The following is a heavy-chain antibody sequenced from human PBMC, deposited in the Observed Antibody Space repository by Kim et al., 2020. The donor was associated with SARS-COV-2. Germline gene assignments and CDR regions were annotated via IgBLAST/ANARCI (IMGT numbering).Heavy chain of an antibody. CDR3: ASFDY. V-gene: IGHV3-33*01. Sequence: WYDGINQYSADSGRGRFTISRDNSKNTLYLQMNSLRAEDTAIYYCASFDYWGQGTLVTVSS. CDR2: WYDGINQ. J-gene: IGHJ4*02.